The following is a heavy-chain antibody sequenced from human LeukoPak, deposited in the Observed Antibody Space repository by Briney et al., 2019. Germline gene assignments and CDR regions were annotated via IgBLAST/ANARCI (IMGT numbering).Heavy chain of an antibody. Sequence: GTSVKVSCKASGFTFTSSAMQWVRQARGQRLEWIGWIVAGSGNTNYAQKFQERVTITRDMSTSTAYMELSSLRSEDTAVYYCAAGGPYSSGWPIYWGQGTLVSVSS. J-gene: IGHJ4*02. CDR1: GFTFTSSA. CDR3: AAGGPYSSGWPIY. D-gene: IGHD6-19*01. CDR2: IVAGSGNT. V-gene: IGHV1-58*02.